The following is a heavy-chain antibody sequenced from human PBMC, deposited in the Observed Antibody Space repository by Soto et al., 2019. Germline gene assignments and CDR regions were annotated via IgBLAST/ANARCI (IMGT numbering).Heavy chain of an antibody. CDR2: IIPIFGTA. CDR3: ASPSPPMIVVRYYFDY. V-gene: IGHV1-69*01. CDR1: GGTFSSYA. Sequence: QVQLVQSGAEVKKPGASVKVSCKASGGTFSSYAISWVRQAPGQGLEWMGGIIPIFGTANYAQKFQGRVTITEDESTRTAYMELSSLRSDDTAVYYCASPSPPMIVVRYYFDYWGQGTLVTVSS. D-gene: IGHD3-22*01. J-gene: IGHJ4*02.